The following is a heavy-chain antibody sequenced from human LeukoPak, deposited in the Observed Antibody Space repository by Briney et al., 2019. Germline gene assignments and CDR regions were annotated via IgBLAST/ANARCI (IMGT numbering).Heavy chain of an antibody. V-gene: IGHV3-33*01. CDR2: VWHNGSNE. D-gene: IGHD3-10*01. Sequence: PGGSLRLSCTASGFTFSSYAIHWIRQAPGKGLEWVALVWHNGSNEYYADSVKGRFTVSRDNSKNTIYLQMNSLRAEDTAVYYCARELFGSGSRPDYWGQGTLVTVSS. CDR1: GFTFSSYA. CDR3: ARELFGSGSRPDY. J-gene: IGHJ4*02.